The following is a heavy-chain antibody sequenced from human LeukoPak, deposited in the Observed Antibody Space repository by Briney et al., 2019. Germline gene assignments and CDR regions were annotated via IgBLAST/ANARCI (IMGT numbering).Heavy chain of an antibody. Sequence: PGGSLSLSCAASGFPVSSNYMSWVRQAPGKGLEWVSVIYSGGSTYYADSVKGRFTISRDNSKNTLYLQMNSLRAEDTAVYYCARGYSYGYYYWGQGTLVTVSS. CDR1: GFPVSSNY. J-gene: IGHJ4*02. V-gene: IGHV3-53*01. CDR2: IYSGGST. CDR3: ARGYSYGYYY. D-gene: IGHD5-18*01.